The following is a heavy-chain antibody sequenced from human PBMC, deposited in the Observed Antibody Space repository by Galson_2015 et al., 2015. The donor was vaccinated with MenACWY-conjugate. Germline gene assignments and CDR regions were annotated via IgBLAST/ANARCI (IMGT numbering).Heavy chain of an antibody. CDR3: GKDKVADTAMVIEH. CDR2: ISDRGTYT. V-gene: IGHV3-23*01. D-gene: IGHD5-18*01. CDR1: GFTFNNYA. Sequence: SLRISCAASGFTFNNYAMNWLRQAPGTGLEWLSVISDRGTYTACADSVNGRFAISRDNSKDTVFRQMTSLGVEDTAVYFCGKDKVADTAMVIEHWGQGARVSVSS. J-gene: IGHJ1*01.